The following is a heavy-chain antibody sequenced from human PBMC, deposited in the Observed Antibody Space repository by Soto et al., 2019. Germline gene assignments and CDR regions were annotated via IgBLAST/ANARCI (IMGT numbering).Heavy chain of an antibody. CDR2: ISAYNGNT. J-gene: IGHJ4*02. D-gene: IGHD3-22*01. CDR3: VRGGYDSSGYYYAFDY. CDR1: GYTFTSYG. V-gene: IGHV1-18*01. Sequence: ASVKVSCKASGYTFTSYGISWVRQAPGQGLEWMGWISAYNGNTNYAQKLQGRVTMTTDTSTSTAYIELRSLRSDDSAVYYCVRGGYDSSGYYYAFDYWGQGTLVTVSS.